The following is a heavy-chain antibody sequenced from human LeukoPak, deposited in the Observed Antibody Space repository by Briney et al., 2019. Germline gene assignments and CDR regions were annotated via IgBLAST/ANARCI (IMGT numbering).Heavy chain of an antibody. CDR2: ISSSGSTI. CDR3: ARDFQRRYYYDSSGYLY. J-gene: IGHJ4*02. CDR1: GFTFSSYE. V-gene: IGHV3-48*03. Sequence: GGSLRLSCAASGFTFSSYEMNWVRQAPGKGLEWVSYISSSGSTIYYADSVKGRFTISRDNAKNSLYLQMNSLRAEDTAVYYCARDFQRRYYYDSSGYLYWGQGTLVTVSS. D-gene: IGHD3-22*01.